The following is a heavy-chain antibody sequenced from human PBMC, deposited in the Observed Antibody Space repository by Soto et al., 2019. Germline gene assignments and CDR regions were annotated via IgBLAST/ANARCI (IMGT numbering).Heavy chain of an antibody. D-gene: IGHD3-22*01. CDR1: VGSISISNW. CDR3: ARAPHYYDSSGYYENHYGMDV. J-gene: IGHJ6*01. CDR2: IYHSGST. Sequence: SETLSITCAIPVGSISISNWWSCARHPPATGLGWTGEIYHSGSTNYNPSLKSRVTISVDKSKNQFSLKLSSVTAADTAVYYCARAPHYYDSSGYYENHYGMDVWGQGTPVTVSS. V-gene: IGHV4-4*02.